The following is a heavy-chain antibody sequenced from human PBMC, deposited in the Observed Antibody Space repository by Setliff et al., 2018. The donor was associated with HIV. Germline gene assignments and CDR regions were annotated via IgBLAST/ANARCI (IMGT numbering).Heavy chain of an antibody. CDR3: ARGVGSDDDY. CDR1: GFTFSSYS. V-gene: IGHV3-64D*09. CDR2: ISSNGGST. Sequence: GGSLRLSCAASGFTFSSYSMNWVRQAPGKGLEYVSAISSNGGSTYYADSVKGRFTISRDNSKNTLYLQMSSLRVEDTAVYYCARGVGSDDDYWGQGTLVTVSS. D-gene: IGHD3-10*01. J-gene: IGHJ4*02.